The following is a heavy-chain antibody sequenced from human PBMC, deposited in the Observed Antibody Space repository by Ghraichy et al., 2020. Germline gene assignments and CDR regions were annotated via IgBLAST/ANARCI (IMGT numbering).Heavy chain of an antibody. CDR2: IYYSGST. V-gene: IGHV4-59*08. Sequence: SETLSLTCTVSGGSISSYYWSWIRQPPGKGLEWIGYIYYSGSTNYNPSLKSRVTISVDTSKNQFSLKLSSVTAADTAVYYCARHLGIVVELGAFDIWGQGTMVTVSS. CDR1: GGSISSYY. D-gene: IGHD2-2*01. J-gene: IGHJ3*02. CDR3: ARHLGIVVELGAFDI.